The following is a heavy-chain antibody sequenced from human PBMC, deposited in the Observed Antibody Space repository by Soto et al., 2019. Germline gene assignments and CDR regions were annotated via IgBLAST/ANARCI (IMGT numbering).Heavy chain of an antibody. CDR1: GGTFSSYA. D-gene: IGHD2-15*01. J-gene: IGHJ5*02. Sequence: QVQLVQSGAEVKKPGSSVKVSCKASGGTFSSYAISWVRQAPGQGLEWMGGIIPIFGTANYAQKFQGRVTITADESTSTAYMELISLRSEDTAVYYCASVCSGGSCYGWFWFDPWGQGTLVTVSS. CDR3: ASVCSGGSCYGWFWFDP. CDR2: IIPIFGTA. V-gene: IGHV1-69*01.